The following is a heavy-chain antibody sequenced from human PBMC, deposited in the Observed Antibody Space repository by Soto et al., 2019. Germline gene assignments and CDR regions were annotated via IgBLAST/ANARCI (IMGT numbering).Heavy chain of an antibody. D-gene: IGHD1-7*01. CDR3: ARRARTATTNWGAFDI. V-gene: IGHV3-23*01. CDR1: GFTFSNYV. CDR2: ISYSADKT. J-gene: IGHJ3*02. Sequence: GGSLRLSCAASGFTFSNYVMNWVRQAPGKGLEWVSTISYSADKTFYADSVKGRFTISRDNSRDTLFLQMNSLRADDAAVYYCARRARTATTNWGAFDIWGQGTMVTVSS.